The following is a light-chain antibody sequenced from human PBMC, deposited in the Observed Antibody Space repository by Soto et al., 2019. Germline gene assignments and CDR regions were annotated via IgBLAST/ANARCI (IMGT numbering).Light chain of an antibody. V-gene: IGKV3-20*01. CDR2: GAS. CDR1: QSISNTF. CDR3: QQYGASPIYT. J-gene: IGKJ2*01. Sequence: EIVLTQSPGTLSLSPGERATLSCRASQSISNTFLAWYQQKPGQAPRLLIYGASRRATGTPDRFSGSGSGTDFTLSISRLEPEDLAVYYCQQYGASPIYTFGQGTKLEIK.